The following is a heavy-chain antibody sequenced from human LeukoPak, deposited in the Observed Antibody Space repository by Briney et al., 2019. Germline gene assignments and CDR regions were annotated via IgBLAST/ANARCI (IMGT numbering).Heavy chain of an antibody. CDR1: GYSFTSYW. CDR3: ARSSASVAVPPDY. V-gene: IGHV5-51*01. Sequence: GESLKISCKGSGYSFTSYWIGLVRQMPGKGLEWMGIIYPGDSDTRYSPSFQGQVTISADKSISTAYLQWSSLKASDTAMYYCARSSASVAVPPDYWGQGTLVTVSS. J-gene: IGHJ4*02. D-gene: IGHD6-19*01. CDR2: IYPGDSDT.